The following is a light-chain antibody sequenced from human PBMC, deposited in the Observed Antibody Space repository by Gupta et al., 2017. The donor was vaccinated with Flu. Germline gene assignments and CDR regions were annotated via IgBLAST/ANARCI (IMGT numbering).Light chain of an antibody. CDR3: QQYDSNPLYN. V-gene: IGKV4-1*01. J-gene: IGKJ2*01. CDR2: WAS. CDR1: QSVLYSSNNKNY. Sequence: DIVMTQSPDSLAVSLGERATINCKSSQSVLYSSNNKNYLAWYQQKPGQPPKLLIYWASTRESGVPDRFSGSGCGTDFTLTISSRQAEDVAVYYCQQYDSNPLYNFGQGTKLEIK.